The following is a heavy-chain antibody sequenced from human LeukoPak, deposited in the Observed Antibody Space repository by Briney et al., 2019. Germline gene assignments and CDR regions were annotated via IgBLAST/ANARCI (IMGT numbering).Heavy chain of an antibody. Sequence: ASVKVSCKASGYIFTSYYMHWLRRAPGQGLEWMGLIKPTGGGTVYAERFQDRVTMTRDTSTSTVYMELNSLRADDTAVYYCARGDSGSYFYWGQGTLVTVSS. D-gene: IGHD1-26*01. CDR3: ARGDSGSYFY. V-gene: IGHV1-46*01. CDR1: GYIFTSYY. J-gene: IGHJ4*02. CDR2: IKPTGGGT.